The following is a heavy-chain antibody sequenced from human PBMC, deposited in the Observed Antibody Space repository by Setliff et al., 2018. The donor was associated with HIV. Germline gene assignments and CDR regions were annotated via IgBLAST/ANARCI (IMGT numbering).Heavy chain of an antibody. CDR3: ARAIRLLSRGWVRHHAFDI. V-gene: IGHV4-39*07. D-gene: IGHD3-10*01. CDR2: IYYSGST. Sequence: PSETLSLTCTVSGGSISSSSYYWGWIRQPPGKGLEWIGSIYYSGSTYYNPSLKSRVTISVDTSKNQFSLKLSSVTAADTAVYYCARAIRLLSRGWVRHHAFDIWGQGTMVTVSS. J-gene: IGHJ3*02. CDR1: GGSISSSSYY.